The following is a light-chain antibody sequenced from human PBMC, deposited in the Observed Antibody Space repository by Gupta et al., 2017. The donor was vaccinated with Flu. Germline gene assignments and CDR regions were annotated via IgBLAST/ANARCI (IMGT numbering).Light chain of an antibody. CDR1: QSISMY. V-gene: IGKV1-5*03. CDR3: QQYDNYPYT. CDR2: AAS. Sequence: DIHMTQSPSTLSASVGDRVTITCRASQSISMYLAWYQQKPGKAPKFLIYAASSVESGVPSRFSGSGSGTAFTFTITSLQPDDFAVYYCQQYDNYPYTLGQGTKLEIK. J-gene: IGKJ2*01.